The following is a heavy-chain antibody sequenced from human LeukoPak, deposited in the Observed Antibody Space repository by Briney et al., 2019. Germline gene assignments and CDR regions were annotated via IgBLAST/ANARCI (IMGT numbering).Heavy chain of an antibody. J-gene: IGHJ4*02. CDR3: AREPHILTGYYTDYFDY. CDR1: GFTFSSYS. Sequence: GGSLRLSCAASGFTFSSYSMNWVRQAPGKGLEWVSYISSSGSTKYYADSVKGRFTVSRDNSKNTLYLQMNSLRAEDTAVYFCAREPHILTGYYTDYFDYWGQGTLVTVSS. D-gene: IGHD3-9*01. CDR2: ISSSGSTK. V-gene: IGHV3-48*01.